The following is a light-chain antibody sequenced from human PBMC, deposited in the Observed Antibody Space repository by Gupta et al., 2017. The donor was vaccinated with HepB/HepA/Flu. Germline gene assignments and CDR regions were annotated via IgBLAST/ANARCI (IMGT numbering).Light chain of an antibody. J-gene: IGKJ4*01. Sequence: IVMTQSPATLSVSPGGRATLSCRASQSINSNLAWYQQKPGQPPRLLIYGASSRATGIPARFSGSGYGTEFTLTISSLQSEDVAIYYCQQYDNWPPLTFGGWTKVEIK. CDR2: GAS. CDR3: QQYDNWPPLT. V-gene: IGKV3-15*01. CDR1: QSINSN.